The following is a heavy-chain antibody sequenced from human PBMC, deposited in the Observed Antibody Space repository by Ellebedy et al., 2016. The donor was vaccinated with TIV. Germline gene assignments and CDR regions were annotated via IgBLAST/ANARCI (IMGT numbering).Heavy chain of an antibody. D-gene: IGHD6-13*01. CDR2: ISWNGVNI. J-gene: IGHJ4*02. CDR3: AKSGSSSWSSALDF. Sequence: PGGSLRLSCAASGFAFDDYGMHWVRQAPGKGLEWVSGISWNGVNIGYVDSAKGRFTISRDNAKNSLYLQMNSLRAEDTALYYCAKSGSSSWSSALDFWGQGTLVTVSS. CDR1: GFAFDDYG. V-gene: IGHV3-9*01.